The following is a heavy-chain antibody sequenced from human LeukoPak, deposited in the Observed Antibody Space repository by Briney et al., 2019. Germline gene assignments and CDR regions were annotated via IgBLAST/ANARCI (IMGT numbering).Heavy chain of an antibody. J-gene: IGHJ4*02. Sequence: GGSLRLSCAASGFTFDDYGMSWVRQAPGKGLEWVSGINWNGGSTGYADSVKGRFTISRDNAKKSLYLQMNSLRVEDTALYYCARDRDTGSYHDFDYWGRGTLVTVSS. V-gene: IGHV3-20*04. CDR1: GFTFDDYG. D-gene: IGHD1-26*01. CDR3: ARDRDTGSYHDFDY. CDR2: INWNGGST.